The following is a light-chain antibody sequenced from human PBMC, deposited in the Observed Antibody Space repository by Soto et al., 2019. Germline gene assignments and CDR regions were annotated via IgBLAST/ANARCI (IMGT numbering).Light chain of an antibody. CDR2: DAS. Sequence: DIKMPPSPYTLSASAGARATITCRASQSISRYLAWYQQKPGRAPKVLIWDASSLERGPQSSFSGGASGTEFTPTISSMQPEDFATYYCQKYNSLWTFGHGTKVDIK. CDR3: QKYNSLWT. J-gene: IGKJ1*01. V-gene: IGKV1-5*01. CDR1: QSISRY.